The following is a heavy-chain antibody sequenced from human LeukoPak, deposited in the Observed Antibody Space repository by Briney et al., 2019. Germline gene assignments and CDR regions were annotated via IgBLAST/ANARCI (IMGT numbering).Heavy chain of an antibody. CDR3: TRAPYSSGWYTVDF. V-gene: IGHV3-21*01. Sequence: GGSLRLSCAASGFTFSINAMNWVRQAPGKGLGWVSSISMSSTFIYYADSVKGRFTISRDNAKNSLYLQMDSLRDEDTAVYYCTRAPYSSGWYTVDFWGQGTLVTVSS. J-gene: IGHJ4*02. CDR2: ISMSSTFI. D-gene: IGHD6-19*01. CDR1: GFTFSINA.